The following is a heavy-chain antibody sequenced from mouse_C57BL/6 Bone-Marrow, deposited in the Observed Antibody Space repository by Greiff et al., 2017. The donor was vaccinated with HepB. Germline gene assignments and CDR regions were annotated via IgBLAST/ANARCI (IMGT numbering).Heavy chain of an antibody. CDR3: ARRNYGNYLYYAMDY. V-gene: IGHV5-6*01. D-gene: IGHD2-1*01. J-gene: IGHJ4*01. CDR1: GFTFSSYG. CDR2: ISSGGSYT. Sequence: EVQLVESGGDLVKPGGSLKLSCAASGFTFSSYGMSWVRQTPDKRLEWVATISSGGSYTYYPDSVKGRFTISRDNAKNTLYLQMSSLKSEDTAMYYCARRNYGNYLYYAMDYWGQGTSVTVSS.